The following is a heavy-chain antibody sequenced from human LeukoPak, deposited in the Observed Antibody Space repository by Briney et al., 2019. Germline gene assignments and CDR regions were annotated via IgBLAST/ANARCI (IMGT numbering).Heavy chain of an antibody. D-gene: IGHD2-2*02. Sequence: PSETLSLTCAVSGYSISSGYYWGWIRQPPGKGLEWIGSIYHSGSTYYNPSLKSRVTISVGTSKNQFSLKLSSVTAADTAVYYCARASPDCSSTSCYTGGAFDIWGQGTMVTVSS. CDR1: GYSISSGYY. CDR3: ARASPDCSSTSCYTGGAFDI. J-gene: IGHJ3*02. CDR2: IYHSGST. V-gene: IGHV4-38-2*01.